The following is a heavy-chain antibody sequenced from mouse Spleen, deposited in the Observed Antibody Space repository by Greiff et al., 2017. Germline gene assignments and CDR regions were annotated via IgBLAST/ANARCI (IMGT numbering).Heavy chain of an antibody. Sequence: EVKLQESGPGLVKPSQSLSLTCSVTGYSITSGYYWNWIRQFPGNKLEWMGYISYDGSNNYNPSLKNRISITRDTSKNQFFLKLNSVTTEDTATYYCARGKIYYFDYWGQGTTLTVSS. J-gene: IGHJ2*01. CDR3: ARGKIYYFDY. CDR2: ISYDGSN. V-gene: IGHV3-6*01. CDR1: GYSITSGYY.